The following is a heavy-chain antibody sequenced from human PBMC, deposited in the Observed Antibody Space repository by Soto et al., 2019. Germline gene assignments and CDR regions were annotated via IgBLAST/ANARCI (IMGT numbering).Heavy chain of an antibody. J-gene: IGHJ2*01. V-gene: IGHV1-18*01. D-gene: IGHD2-15*01. Sequence: QVQLVQSGAEVKEPGASVKLSCQASVYTFMNYAISWVRQAPGQGLEWMGWISPSTGNTDQAQNFQGRVTMTLDTSTNTANMELRTLRSDDSAVYYCARCYCSVGSCYTCWHFDLWGRGTLVTVSS. CDR3: ARCYCSVGSCYTCWHFDL. CDR2: ISPSTGNT. CDR1: VYTFMNYA.